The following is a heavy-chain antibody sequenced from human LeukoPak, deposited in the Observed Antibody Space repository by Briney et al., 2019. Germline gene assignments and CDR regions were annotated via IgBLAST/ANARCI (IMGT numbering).Heavy chain of an antibody. CDR2: IYSGGST. CDR1: GFTVSSNY. Sequence: GGSLRLSCAASGFTVSSNYMSWVRQASGKGLEWVSVIYSGGSTYYADSVKGRFTIPRDNSKNTLYLQMNSLRAEDTAVYYCARPFSNQHAFDIWGQGTMVTVSS. J-gene: IGHJ3*02. CDR3: ARPFSNQHAFDI. D-gene: IGHD1-14*01. V-gene: IGHV3-66*04.